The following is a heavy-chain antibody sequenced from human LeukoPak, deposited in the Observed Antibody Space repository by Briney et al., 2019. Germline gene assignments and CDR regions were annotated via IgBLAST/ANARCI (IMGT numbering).Heavy chain of an antibody. CDR2: ISSSSSTI. CDR3: ARSRTIYRYYGSGSYYY. J-gene: IGHJ4*02. CDR1: GFTFSSYS. D-gene: IGHD3-10*01. V-gene: IGHV3-48*02. Sequence: GGSLRLSCAASGFTFSSYSMNWVRQAPGKGLEWVSYISSSSSTIYYADSVKGRFTISRDNAKNSLYLQMNSLRDEDTAVYYCARSRTIYRYYGSGSYYYWGQGTLVTVSS.